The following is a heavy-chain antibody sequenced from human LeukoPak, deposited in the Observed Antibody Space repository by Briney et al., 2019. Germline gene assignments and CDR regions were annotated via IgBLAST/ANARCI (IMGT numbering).Heavy chain of an antibody. CDR1: GFTFSSYE. CDR3: AREGVDIVLIFG. D-gene: IGHD2-8*01. V-gene: IGHV3-48*03. CDR2: ISSSGNTI. Sequence: GGSLRLSCAASGFTFSSYEMNWVRQAPGKGLEWVSYISSSGNTISYADSVKGRFTISRDNAKNSLYLQMHSLRAEDTAVYYCAREGVDIVLIFGWGQGTLVTVSS. J-gene: IGHJ4*02.